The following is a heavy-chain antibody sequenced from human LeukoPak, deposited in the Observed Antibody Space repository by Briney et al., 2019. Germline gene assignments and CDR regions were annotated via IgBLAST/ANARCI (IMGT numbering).Heavy chain of an antibody. CDR2: ISSSSSYI. D-gene: IGHD3-10*01. V-gene: IGHV3-21*03. CDR1: GFTFSSYS. CDR3: ARDGSITMAY. Sequence: GGSLRLSCAASGFTFSSYSMNWVRQAPGKGPEWVSSISSSSSYIYYADSVKGRFTISRDNAKNSLYLQMNSLRAEDTAVYYCARDGSITMAYWGQGTLVTVSS. J-gene: IGHJ4*02.